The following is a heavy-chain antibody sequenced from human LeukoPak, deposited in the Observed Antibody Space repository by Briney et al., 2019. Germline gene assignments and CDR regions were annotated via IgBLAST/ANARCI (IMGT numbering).Heavy chain of an antibody. D-gene: IGHD2-15*01. CDR2: ISSNGGST. V-gene: IGHV3-64*01. CDR3: ARVRGTLATTPEYDY. Sequence: PGGSLRLSCAASGFTYSNYAMHWVRQAPGKGLEYVSAISSNGGSTYYANSVKGRFTISRDNSKNTLYLQMGSLRAEDMAIYYCARVRGTLATTPEYDYWGQGTLVTVSS. CDR1: GFTYSNYA. J-gene: IGHJ4*02.